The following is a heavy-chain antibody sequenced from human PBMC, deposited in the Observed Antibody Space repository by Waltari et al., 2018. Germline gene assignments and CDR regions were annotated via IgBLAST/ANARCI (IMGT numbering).Heavy chain of an antibody. D-gene: IGHD2-2*01. CDR3: ARGGGYCSSTSCSPFDY. CDR1: GGSFSGYY. V-gene: IGHV4-34*01. CDR2: INHSGXT. J-gene: IGHJ4*02. Sequence: QVQLQQWGAGLLKPSATLSLTCAVYGGSFSGYYWSWIRQPPGKGLEWIGEINHSGXTNYNPSLKSRVTISVDTSKNQFSLKLSSVTAADTAVYYCARGGGYCSSTSCSPFDYWGQGTLVTVSS.